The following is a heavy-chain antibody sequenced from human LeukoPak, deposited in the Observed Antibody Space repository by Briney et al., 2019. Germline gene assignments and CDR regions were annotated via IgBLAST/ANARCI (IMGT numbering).Heavy chain of an antibody. CDR2: INERGGST. CDR3: GRDPNGDYIGAFEF. D-gene: IGHD4-17*01. V-gene: IGHV3-23*01. CDR1: GFTFSSYA. Sequence: PGGSLRLSCAASGFTFSSYAMTWVRQAPGKGLEWVSYINERGGSTTYADSVKGRFTTSRDNSRNTIFLQMTSLRAEDTAIYYCGRDPNGDYIGAFEFWGLGTLVSVSS. J-gene: IGHJ3*01.